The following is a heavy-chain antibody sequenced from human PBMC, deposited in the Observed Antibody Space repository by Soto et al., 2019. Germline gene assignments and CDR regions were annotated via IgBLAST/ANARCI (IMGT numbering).Heavy chain of an antibody. CDR3: AYDGNADGIFDY. CDR2: ISYGGIT. CDR1: GDPISSYY. Sequence: SGTRSLTCIVSGDPISSYYLSWNRQPPGMLLEWIVYISYGGITNYNPSLRSRVTISLDTSKKWVSLKVNTVTAADTAVYYCAYDGNADGIFDYWGQGTLVTVSS. J-gene: IGHJ4*02. V-gene: IGHV4-59*01. D-gene: IGHD1-20*01.